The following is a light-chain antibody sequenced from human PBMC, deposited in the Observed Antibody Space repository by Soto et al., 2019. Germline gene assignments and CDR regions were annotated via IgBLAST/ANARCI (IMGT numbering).Light chain of an antibody. V-gene: IGKV3-15*01. Sequence: EIVMTQSPATLSVSPGERATLSCRASQSVSSNLAWYQQKPGQAPRLLIYGASTRATGIPARFSGSGSGTEFTLTISSLQSEDFAVYYCQHYNNWHPWTFGQGTKVEI. J-gene: IGKJ1*01. CDR3: QHYNNWHPWT. CDR2: GAS. CDR1: QSVSSN.